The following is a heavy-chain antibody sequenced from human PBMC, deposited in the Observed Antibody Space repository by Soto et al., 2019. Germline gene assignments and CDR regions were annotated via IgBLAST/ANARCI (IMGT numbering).Heavy chain of an antibody. V-gene: IGHV3-33*01. J-gene: IGHJ4*02. CDR1: RFTFSDYA. D-gene: IGHD2-15*01. CDR3: ARGAMCNGGRCPFDS. CDR2: IWYDGSNK. Sequence: QVQLVESGGGVVQPGRSLRLSCAASRFTFSDYAMHWVRQAPGKGLEWVAVIWYDGSNKNYVNSVRDRFTISRDNSKNTLYLQMNFLRAEDTALYYCARGAMCNGGRCPFDSWGQGTLVTVSS.